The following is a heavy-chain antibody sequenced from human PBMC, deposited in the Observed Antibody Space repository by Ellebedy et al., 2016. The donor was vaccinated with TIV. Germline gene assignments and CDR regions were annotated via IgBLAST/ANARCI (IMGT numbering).Heavy chain of an antibody. CDR3: ARDGGHPAKVAFDY. J-gene: IGHJ4*02. CDR2: IDYTGST. D-gene: IGHD2-2*01. V-gene: IGHV4-61*08. Sequence: SETLSLXCTVSGGSVSSRAYFWSWIRLSPGKGLEWIGYIDYTGSTNYNPSFKSRVTISVDTSKNQFSLKMISVTGADTAVYYCARDGGHPAKVAFDYWGRGTLVTVSS. CDR1: GGSVSSRAYF.